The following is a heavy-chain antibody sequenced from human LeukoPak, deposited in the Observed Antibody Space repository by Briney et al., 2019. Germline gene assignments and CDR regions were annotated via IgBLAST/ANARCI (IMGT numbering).Heavy chain of an antibody. CDR2: IWYDGSNK. D-gene: IGHD6-6*01. CDR1: GFTFSSYG. J-gene: IGHJ6*02. CDR3: ARSTYSSSSRRYYYGMDV. Sequence: GGSLRLSCAASGFTFSSYGMHWVRQAPGKGLEWVAVIWYDGSNKYYADSVKGRFTISRDNSKNTLYLQMNSLRAEDTAVYYCARSTYSSSSRRYYYGMDVWGQGTTVTVSS. V-gene: IGHV3-33*08.